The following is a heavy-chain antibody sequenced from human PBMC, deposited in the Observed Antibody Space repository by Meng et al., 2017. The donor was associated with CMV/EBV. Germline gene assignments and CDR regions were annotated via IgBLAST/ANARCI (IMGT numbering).Heavy chain of an antibody. CDR1: GFTFSSYA. CDR2: ISYDGSNK. D-gene: IGHD2-2*01. V-gene: IGHV3-30-3*01. CDR3: AREGCSSTSCYVGGAPYYYYGMDV. J-gene: IGHJ6*02. Sequence: GESLKISCAASGFTFSSYAMHWVRQAPGKGLEWVAVISYDGSNKYYADSVKGRFTIPRDNSKNTLYLQMNSLRAEDTAVYYCAREGCSSTSCYVGGAPYYYYGMDVWGQGTTVTVSS.